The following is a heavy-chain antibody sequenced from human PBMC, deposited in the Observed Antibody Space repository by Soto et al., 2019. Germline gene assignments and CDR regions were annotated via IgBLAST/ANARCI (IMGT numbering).Heavy chain of an antibody. CDR1: GFTLGTYG. V-gene: IGHV3-30*18. CDR2: ISNDGGDK. Sequence: QVQLAESGGGVVQPGRSLTITCAASGFTLGTYGMHWVRQAPGKGLEWVAVISNDGGDKYYSDSVMGRFTISRDNSQNTLFLKMNSLRAEDTAVYFCAKEFFDSSGFSPSLDALDIWGQGTVVTVSS. CDR3: AKEFFDSSGFSPSLDALDI. J-gene: IGHJ3*02. D-gene: IGHD3-22*01.